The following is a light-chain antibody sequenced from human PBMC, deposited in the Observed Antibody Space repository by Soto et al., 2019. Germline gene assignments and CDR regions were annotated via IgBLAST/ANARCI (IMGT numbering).Light chain of an antibody. Sequence: QSALTQPPSASGSHGQSVTISCTGTSSDVGGYNYVSWYQHHPGKAPKLMIYEVTKRPSGVPDRFSGSKSGNTASLTVSGLQADDEADYYCSSYAGSNNLVFGGGTKLTVL. CDR3: SSYAGSNNLV. CDR2: EVT. CDR1: SSDVGGYNY. J-gene: IGLJ2*01. V-gene: IGLV2-8*01.